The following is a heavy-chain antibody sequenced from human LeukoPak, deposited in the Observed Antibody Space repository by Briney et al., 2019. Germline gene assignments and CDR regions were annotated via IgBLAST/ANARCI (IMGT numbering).Heavy chain of an antibody. CDR2: IKQDGSEK. CDR3: AGSSGWNDY. CDR1: GFTFSSHW. D-gene: IGHD6-19*01. J-gene: IGHJ4*02. V-gene: IGHV3-7*03. Sequence: AGGSLRLSCAASGFTFSSHWMSWVRQAPGKGLEWVANIKQDGSEKYYVDSVKGRFTISRDNAKNSVYLQMNSLRAEDTAVYYCAGSSGWNDYWGQGILVTVSS.